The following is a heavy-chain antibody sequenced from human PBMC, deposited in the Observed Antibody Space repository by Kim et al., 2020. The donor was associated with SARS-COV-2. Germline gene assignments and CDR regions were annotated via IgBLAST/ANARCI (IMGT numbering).Heavy chain of an antibody. CDR3: ARQGSHYEIDS. CDR2: VYSSGST. Sequence: SETLSLTCIVSGGSISEYYWTWIRQSPGKGLEWIGYVYSSGSTNYNPSLQSRANMSVDTSKSQFSLKLSSVSAAATAVFYCARQGSHYEIDSWGQGTLVT. D-gene: IGHD1-26*01. J-gene: IGHJ4*02. V-gene: IGHV4-59*08. CDR1: GGSISEYY.